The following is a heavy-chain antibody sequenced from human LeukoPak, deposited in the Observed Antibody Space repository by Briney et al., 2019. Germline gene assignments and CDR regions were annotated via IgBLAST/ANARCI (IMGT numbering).Heavy chain of an antibody. Sequence: GGSLRLSCAASGFSLSDHVMHWVRQAPGRGLVWVSRIIRHGTDTDYADAVKGRFTISRDIATNTLYLELSSLRAEDTAIYYCAIAAGYGAGSYGFEIWGQGTAVTVSS. CDR1: GFSLSDHV. D-gene: IGHD3-10*01. CDR2: IIRHGTDT. CDR3: AIAAGYGAGSYGFEI. V-gene: IGHV3-74*01. J-gene: IGHJ3*02.